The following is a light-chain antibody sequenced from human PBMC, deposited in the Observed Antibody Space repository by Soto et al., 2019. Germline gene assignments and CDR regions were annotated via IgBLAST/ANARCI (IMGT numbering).Light chain of an antibody. CDR3: QQRINWPLT. J-gene: IGKJ4*01. CDR1: QSVGTN. CDR2: GAA. V-gene: IGKV3-15*01. Sequence: EIVMTQSPATLSLSPGERATLSCRASQSVGTNVAWFQQKPGQPLRLLMYGAATWASGIPVRFSGSGSGTDFTLTISSLQPEDFAVYHCQQRINWPLTFGGGTKVDIK.